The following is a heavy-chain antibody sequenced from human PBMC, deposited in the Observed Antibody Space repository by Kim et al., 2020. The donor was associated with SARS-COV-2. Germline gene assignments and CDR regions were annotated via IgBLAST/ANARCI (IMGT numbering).Heavy chain of an antibody. J-gene: IGHJ4*02. CDR3: ARISPRHLGYFDWLFTPYYFDY. D-gene: IGHD3-9*01. CDR1: GYSGKRQG. V-gene: IGHV5-51*01. Sequence: GESLKISCKGSGYSGKRQGTGGERQRTGKGLEWMGIIYPGDSDTRYSPSFQCQVTISADKSISTAYLQWISLKASDTAMYYCARISPRHLGYFDWLFTPYYFDYWGQGTLVTVSS. CDR2: IYPGDSDT.